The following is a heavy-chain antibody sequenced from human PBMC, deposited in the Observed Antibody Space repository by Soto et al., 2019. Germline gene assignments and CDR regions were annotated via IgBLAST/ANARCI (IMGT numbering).Heavy chain of an antibody. V-gene: IGHV1-18*01. Sequence: QVQLVQSGAEVKKPGASVKVSCKASGYTFNRYGISWVRQAPGQGLEWMGWISAYNGNTNYAHKIQGRGTMTTGTSTSTAEMELKSLRADDTAVYDCARAGYYGSESADYWGQGTLVPGSS. CDR1: GYTFNRYG. CDR2: ISAYNGNT. CDR3: ARAGYYGSESADY. D-gene: IGHD3-10*01. J-gene: IGHJ4*02.